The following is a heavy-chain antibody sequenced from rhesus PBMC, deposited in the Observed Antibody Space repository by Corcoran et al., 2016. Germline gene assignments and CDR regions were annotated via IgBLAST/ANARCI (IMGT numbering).Heavy chain of an antibody. D-gene: IGHD6-13*01. J-gene: IGHJ4*01. V-gene: IGHV4-169*01. CDR1: GGSISRCF. Sequence: QVQLQESGPGLVKPSETLSVTCAVSGGSISRCFWPWFRQSPGKGLEGIGYIYGSGSSTNDNPAQKSRDTLSGDTSKNQFSLKLSSVTAADTAVYYCARSIAAARHYFDYWGQGVLVTVSS. CDR2: IYGSGSST. CDR3: ARSIAAARHYFDY.